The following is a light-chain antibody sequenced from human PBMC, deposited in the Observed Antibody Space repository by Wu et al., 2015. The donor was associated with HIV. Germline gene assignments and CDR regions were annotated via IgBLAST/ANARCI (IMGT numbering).Light chain of an antibody. J-gene: IGKJ5*01. Sequence: EIVLTQSPGTLSLSPGDRATLSCRASQSVGNNYLAWYQQKPGQAPRLLIYGASSRATGIPDRFSGSGSGTDFTLTISILEPEDFAVYFCQQRSNWPITFGQGTRLEIK. CDR2: GAS. CDR3: QQRSNWPIT. V-gene: IGKV3D-20*02. CDR1: QSVGNNY.